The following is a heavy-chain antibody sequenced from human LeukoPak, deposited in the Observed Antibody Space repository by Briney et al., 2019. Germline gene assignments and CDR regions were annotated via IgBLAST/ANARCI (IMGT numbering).Heavy chain of an antibody. CDR3: ARVRAIWGSYRCRYYFDY. Sequence: SETLSLTCAVYGGSFSGYYWSWIRQPPGKGLEWIGEISHSGSTNYNPSLKSRVTISVDTSKNQFSLKLSSVTAADTAVYYCARVRAIWGSYRCRYYFDYWGQGTLVTVSS. J-gene: IGHJ4*02. D-gene: IGHD3-16*02. CDR1: GGSFSGYY. CDR2: ISHSGST. V-gene: IGHV4-34*01.